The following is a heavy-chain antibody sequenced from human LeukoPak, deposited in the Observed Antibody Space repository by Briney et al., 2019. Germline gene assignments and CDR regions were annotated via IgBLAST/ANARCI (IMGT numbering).Heavy chain of an antibody. J-gene: IGHJ4*02. CDR1: GGTFSSYT. CDR2: IIPILGIA. CDR3: AREYMWELPTQYCFDY. V-gene: IGHV1-69*04. Sequence: SVKVSCKASGGTFSSYTISWVRQAPGQGLEWMGRIIPILGIANYAQKFQGRVTITADKSTSTAYMELSSLRSEDTAVYYCAREYMWELPTQYCFDYWGQGTLVTVSS. D-gene: IGHD1-26*01.